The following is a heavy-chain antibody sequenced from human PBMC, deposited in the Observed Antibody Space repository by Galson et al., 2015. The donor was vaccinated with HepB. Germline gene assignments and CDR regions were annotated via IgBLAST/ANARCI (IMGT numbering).Heavy chain of an antibody. V-gene: IGHV1-2*02. Sequence: SVKVSCKASGYSFTDYYLHWVRQSPRHGLEWMAWINPNNGATHYAQKFQGRVTMTRDTSISTAYMELDSLTSDDTAVYFCARDPVVTAVSYYYYYGLDVWGQGTTVTVSS. CDR3: ARDPVVTAVSYYYYYGLDV. CDR2: INPNNGAT. CDR1: GYSFTDYY. D-gene: IGHD1-20*01. J-gene: IGHJ6*02.